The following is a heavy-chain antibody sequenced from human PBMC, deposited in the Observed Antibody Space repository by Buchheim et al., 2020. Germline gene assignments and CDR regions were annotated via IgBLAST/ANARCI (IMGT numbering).Heavy chain of an antibody. CDR1: GGSISSYY. D-gene: IGHD2-2*01. CDR2: IYYSGST. CDR3: AREGTNCSSTSCQGGVAPYGMDV. J-gene: IGHJ6*02. Sequence: QVQLQESGPGLVKPSETLSLTCTVSGGSISSYYWSWIRQPPGKGLEWIGYIYYSGSTNYNPSLKSRVTISVDTSKNQFSLTLSSVTAADTAVYYCAREGTNCSSTSCQGGVAPYGMDVWGQGTT. V-gene: IGHV4-59*01.